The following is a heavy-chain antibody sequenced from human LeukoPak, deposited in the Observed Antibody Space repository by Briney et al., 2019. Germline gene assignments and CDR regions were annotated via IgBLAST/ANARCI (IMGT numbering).Heavy chain of an antibody. D-gene: IGHD3-10*01. CDR1: GFTFSSYA. V-gene: IGHV3-30-3*01. Sequence: GGSLRLSCAASGFTFSSYAMHWVRQAPGKGLEWVAVLSYDGSNKYYADSVKGRFTISRDNSKNTLYLQMNSLRAEDTAVYYCAKEPYGSGSYYFDYWGQGTLVTVSS. CDR3: AKEPYGSGSYYFDY. J-gene: IGHJ4*02. CDR2: LSYDGSNK.